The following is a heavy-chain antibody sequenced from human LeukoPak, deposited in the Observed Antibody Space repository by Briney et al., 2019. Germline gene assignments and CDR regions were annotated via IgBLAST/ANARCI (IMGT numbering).Heavy chain of an antibody. J-gene: IGHJ4*02. V-gene: IGHV3-21*01. Sequence: PGGSLRLSCAASGFSFSQYSMNWVRQAPGEGLEWLSSISTSSSYIYYGDSVKGRFTISRDNSKNTLYLQMNSLRAEDTAVYYCAKAADSYGYGDYWGQGTLVTVSS. CDR3: AKAADSYGYGDY. D-gene: IGHD5-18*01. CDR2: ISTSSSYI. CDR1: GFSFSQYS.